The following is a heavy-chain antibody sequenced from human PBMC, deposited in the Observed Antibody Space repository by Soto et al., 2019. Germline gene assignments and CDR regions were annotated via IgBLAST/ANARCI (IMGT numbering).Heavy chain of an antibody. CDR3: ARYRTKVPGAFDV. Sequence: QVQLVQSGAEVKKPGASVQVSCKASGLAFPIDDIIWVRQTIGQGLEFMGWMNPSGSNTGYAQKFQGRATFTWNTPTYTAKMDLEGRGPEYTAMYDCARYRTKVPGAFDVWGKGKMVTVSS. CDR2: MNPSGSNT. D-gene: IGHD3-16*02. V-gene: IGHV1-8*01. CDR1: GLAFPIDD. J-gene: IGHJ3*01.